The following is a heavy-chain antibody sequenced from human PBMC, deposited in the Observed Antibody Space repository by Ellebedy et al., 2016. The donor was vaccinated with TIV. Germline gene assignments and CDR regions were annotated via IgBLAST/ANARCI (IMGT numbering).Heavy chain of an antibody. V-gene: IGHV4-59*01. J-gene: IGHJ4*02. CDR3: AGSRLNYDILTGFDN. CDR2: IYYSGST. D-gene: IGHD3-9*01. Sequence: MPSETLSLTCTVSSGSISRYYWSWIRQPPGKGLEWIGYIYYSGSTKYNSSLKSRVTMSVEKSKNQFSLRLISVTAADTAVYYCAGSRLNYDILTGFDNWGQGTLVTVSS. CDR1: SGSISRYY.